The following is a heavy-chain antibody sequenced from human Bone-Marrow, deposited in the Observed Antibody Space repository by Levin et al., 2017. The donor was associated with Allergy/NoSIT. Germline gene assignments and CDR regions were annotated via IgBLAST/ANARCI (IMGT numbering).Heavy chain of an antibody. J-gene: IGHJ4*02. CDR2: ISYDGRNG. CDR1: GFTFSSYP. Sequence: GESLKISCAASGFTFSSYPMHWVRQAPGKGPDWVAAISYDGRNGYYADSVKGRFTISRDNSKNTLYLQMNSLTVEDTAVYYCARDPGHKQLGPSDSWGQGTLVTVSS. CDR3: ARDPGHKQLGPSDS. D-gene: IGHD1-1*01. V-gene: IGHV3-30*04.